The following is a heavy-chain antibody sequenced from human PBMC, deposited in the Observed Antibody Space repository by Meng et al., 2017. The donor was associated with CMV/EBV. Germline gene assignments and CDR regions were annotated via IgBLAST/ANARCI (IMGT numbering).Heavy chain of an antibody. D-gene: IGHD3-3*01. CDR3: AKGRYDFWSGYYEAY. CDR1: GFTFSSYA. J-gene: IGHJ4*02. V-gene: IGHV3-23*03. CDR2: IYSGGSST. Sequence: GGSLRLSCAASGFTFSSYAMSWVRQAPGKGLEWVSVIYSGGSSTYYADSVKGRFTISRDNYKNTLHLQMNSLRAEDTAVYYCAKGRYDFWSGYYEAYWGQGTLVTVSS.